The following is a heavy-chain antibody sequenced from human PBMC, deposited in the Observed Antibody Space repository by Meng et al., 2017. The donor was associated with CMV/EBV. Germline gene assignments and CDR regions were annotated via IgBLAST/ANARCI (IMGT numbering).Heavy chain of an antibody. D-gene: IGHD2-2*01. Sequence: EELGPGSGKPSQTPLLHWTVSGGSISSGDFYWSWNRQPPGKGLEWIGYIYYSGSTYYNPSLKSRVTISVDTSKNQFSLKLSSVTAADTAVYYCARVGRTSCYDYWGQGTLVTVSS. J-gene: IGHJ4*02. CDR1: GGSISSGDFY. CDR3: ARVGRTSCYDY. CDR2: IYYSGST. V-gene: IGHV4-30-4*08.